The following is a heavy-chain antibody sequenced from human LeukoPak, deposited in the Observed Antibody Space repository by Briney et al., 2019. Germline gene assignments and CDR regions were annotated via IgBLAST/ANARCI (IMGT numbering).Heavy chain of an antibody. CDR2: TYYSGST. Sequence: PSETLSLTCTVSGGSISSYYWRWVRQPPGKGLEWIGYTYYSGSTNYNPSLKSRVTISVDTSKNQFSLKLSSVTAADTAVYYCARARDGYNLDYWGQGTLVTVSS. CDR1: GGSISSYY. CDR3: ARARDGYNLDY. V-gene: IGHV4-59*01. D-gene: IGHD5-24*01. J-gene: IGHJ4*02.